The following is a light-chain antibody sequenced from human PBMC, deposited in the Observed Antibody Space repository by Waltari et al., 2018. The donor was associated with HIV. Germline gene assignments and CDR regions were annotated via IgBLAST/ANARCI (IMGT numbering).Light chain of an antibody. Sequence: QSVLTQPPSVSGAPGQRVTISCTGSSSNIGAGYDVHWYQQLPGTAPKLLIYGNSMRPSWVPDRFSGSKSGTSASLAITGLQAEDEADYYCQSYDSSLSGSVVFGGGTKLTVL. J-gene: IGLJ2*01. CDR2: GNS. CDR1: SSNIGAGYD. V-gene: IGLV1-40*01. CDR3: QSYDSSLSGSVV.